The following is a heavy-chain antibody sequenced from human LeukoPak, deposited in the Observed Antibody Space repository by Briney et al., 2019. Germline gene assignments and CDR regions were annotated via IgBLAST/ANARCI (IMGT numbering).Heavy chain of an antibody. CDR2: IKQDGSEK. V-gene: IGHV3-7*01. CDR3: ATIKLRGFGVPKPAPDAFDI. D-gene: IGHD3-3*01. J-gene: IGHJ3*02. Sequence: GGSLRLSCAASGFTFSSYWMSWVRQAPGKGLEWVANIKQDGSEKYYVDSVKGRFTISRDNAKNSLYLQMNSLRAEDTAVYYCATIKLRGFGVPKPAPDAFDIWGQGTMVTVSS. CDR1: GFTFSSYW.